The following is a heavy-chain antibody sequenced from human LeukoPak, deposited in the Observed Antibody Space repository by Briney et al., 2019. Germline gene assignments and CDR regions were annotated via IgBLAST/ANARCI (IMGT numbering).Heavy chain of an antibody. D-gene: IGHD6-19*01. J-gene: IGHJ4*02. V-gene: IGHV1-18*01. Sequence: GASVTVSFKSSGYTFTSYGLSWVRQAPGQGLEWVGWISAYNGNTHYTQKLQGRVTLTTDTFTSTAYMELRSLRSYDTAVYYCARDTGYSSGWYYDYGGQGTLVTVSS. CDR1: GYTFTSYG. CDR2: ISAYNGNT. CDR3: ARDTGYSSGWYYDY.